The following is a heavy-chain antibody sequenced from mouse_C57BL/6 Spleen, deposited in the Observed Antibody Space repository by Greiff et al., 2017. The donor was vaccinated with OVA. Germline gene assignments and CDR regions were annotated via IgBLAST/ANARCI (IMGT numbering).Heavy chain of an antibody. V-gene: IGHV5-4*01. CDR3: ARDHRDYFDY. CDR1: GFTFSSYA. J-gene: IGHJ2*01. D-gene: IGHD3-1*01. CDR2: ISDGGSYT. Sequence: VQLKESGGGLVKPGGSLKLSCAASGFTFSSYAMSWVRQTPEKRLEWVATISDGGSYTYYPDNVKGRFTISRDNAKNNLYLQMSHLKSEDTAMYYCARDHRDYFDYWGQGTTLTVSS.